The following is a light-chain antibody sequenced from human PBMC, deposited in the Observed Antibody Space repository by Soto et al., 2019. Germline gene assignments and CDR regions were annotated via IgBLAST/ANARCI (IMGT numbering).Light chain of an antibody. V-gene: IGKV1-5*03. Sequence: IPMSQSPSTLSASVGARVTITCRASQTISSWLAWYQQKPGTAPQLLIYKASTLESGVPSRFSGSGSGTEFTLTISSLQPDDFATYYCQQYNSYSYTFGQGTKVDIK. CDR3: QQYNSYSYT. CDR1: QTISSW. CDR2: KAS. J-gene: IGKJ2*01.